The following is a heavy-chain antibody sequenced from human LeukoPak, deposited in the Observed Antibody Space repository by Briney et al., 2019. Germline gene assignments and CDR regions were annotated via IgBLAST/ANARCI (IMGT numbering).Heavy chain of an antibody. D-gene: IGHD5-18*01. J-gene: IGHJ4*02. CDR1: GFTFSNYS. Sequence: GGSLRLSCAASGFTFSNYSINWVRQAPGKGLEWVSFISSNIITKYYADSVKGRFTISRDNAKNSVYLQMNSLRDEDTAVYYCARDRGYRYGQFDYWGQGTLVTVSS. V-gene: IGHV3-48*02. CDR3: ARDRGYRYGQFDY. CDR2: ISSNIITK.